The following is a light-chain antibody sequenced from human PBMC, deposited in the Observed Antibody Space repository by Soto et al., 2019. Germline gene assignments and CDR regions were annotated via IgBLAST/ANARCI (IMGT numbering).Light chain of an antibody. CDR1: QSVRSNY. Sequence: EIVLTQSPGTLSLSPGERATLSCRASQSVRSNYLAWYQQKPGQAPRLLIYNSSTSAPGIPDGFSGSGSGTDFTLTISRLEPEDFALYYCQQYRDLPQTFGQGTQVEIK. CDR2: NSS. CDR3: QQYRDLPQT. V-gene: IGKV3-20*01. J-gene: IGKJ1*01.